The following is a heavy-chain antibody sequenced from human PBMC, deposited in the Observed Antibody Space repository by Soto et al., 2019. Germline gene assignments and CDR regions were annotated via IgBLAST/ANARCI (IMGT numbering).Heavy chain of an antibody. Sequence: GGSLRLSCAASGFIFTKYAMTWVRQVPGKGLEWVSAITGRGDSTYYADSVKGRFTISRDNSKSTLYLQMMSLRAEDTAVYYCAKDLYVQPPSGWFDPWGQGTVVTVSS. CDR2: ITGRGDST. J-gene: IGHJ5*02. CDR1: GFIFTKYA. CDR3: AKDLYVQPPSGWFDP. D-gene: IGHD1-26*01. V-gene: IGHV3-23*01.